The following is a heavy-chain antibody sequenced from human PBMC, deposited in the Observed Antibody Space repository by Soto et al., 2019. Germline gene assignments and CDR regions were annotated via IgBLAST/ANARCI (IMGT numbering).Heavy chain of an antibody. CDR1: GFTFSSYW. CDR2: ITRDGSGT. V-gene: IGHV3-74*01. J-gene: IGHJ4*02. D-gene: IGHD2-21*02. Sequence: EVQLVESGGGLVQPGGSLRLSCAASGFTFSSYWMHWVRQAPGKGLVWVSRITRDGSGTLYADSVKGRFTISRDNAKNTFYLQMNILRAEDTAVYYCVRARDSSISDYWGQGTVVTVSS. CDR3: VRARDSSISDY.